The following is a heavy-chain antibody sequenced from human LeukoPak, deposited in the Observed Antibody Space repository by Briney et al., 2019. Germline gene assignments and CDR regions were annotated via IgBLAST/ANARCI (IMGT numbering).Heavy chain of an antibody. CDR3: AKDRSTYYDFWSGLNDY. CDR1: GFTFSSYA. D-gene: IGHD3-3*01. Sequence: GGSLRLSCAASGFTFSSYAMSWGRHAPGKGLEWVSAIRGSGGSTYYADAVKGRFTISRDNSKNTLYLQMNSLRAEDTAVYYCAKDRSTYYDFWSGLNDYWGQGTLLTVSS. V-gene: IGHV3-23*01. J-gene: IGHJ4*02. CDR2: IRGSGGST.